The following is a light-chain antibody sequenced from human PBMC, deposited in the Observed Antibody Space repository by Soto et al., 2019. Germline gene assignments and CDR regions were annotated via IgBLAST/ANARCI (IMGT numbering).Light chain of an antibody. CDR3: LQHNSYPWT. V-gene: IGKV1-5*03. CDR1: QTISSW. Sequence: DIQMTQSPSTLSGSVGDRVTITCRASQTISSWLAWYQQKPGKAPKLLIYKASTLKSGVPSRFSGSGSGTEFTLTISSLQPEDFATYCCLQHNSYPWTFGQGTKVDIK. J-gene: IGKJ1*01. CDR2: KAS.